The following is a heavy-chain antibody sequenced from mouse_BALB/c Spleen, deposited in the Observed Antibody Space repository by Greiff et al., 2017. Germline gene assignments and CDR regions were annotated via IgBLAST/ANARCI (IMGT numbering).Heavy chain of an antibody. Sequence: VQLQQSGAELVRPGASVTLSCKASGYTFTDYEMHWVKQTPVHGLEWIGAIDPETGGTAYNQKFKGKATLTADKSSSTAYMELRSLTSEDSAVYYCTVYGYEDAMDYWGQGTSVTVSS. CDR2: IDPETGGT. J-gene: IGHJ4*01. D-gene: IGHD2-2*01. V-gene: IGHV1-15*01. CDR3: TVYGYEDAMDY. CDR1: GYTFTDYE.